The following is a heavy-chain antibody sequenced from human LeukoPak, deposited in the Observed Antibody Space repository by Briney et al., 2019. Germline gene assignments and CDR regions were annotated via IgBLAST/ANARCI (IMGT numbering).Heavy chain of an antibody. D-gene: IGHD3-22*01. Sequence: ASVKVSCKASGYTFTTYAMHWVRQAPGQRLEWMGWINAGNGNTKYSQKFQGRVTFTRDTSAGTAYVELSSLRSEDTAVYYCARDLGVVVIPTGEYYFDYWGQGTLVSVSS. CDR1: GYTFTTYA. CDR3: ARDLGVVVIPTGEYYFDY. J-gene: IGHJ4*02. V-gene: IGHV1-3*01. CDR2: INAGNGNT.